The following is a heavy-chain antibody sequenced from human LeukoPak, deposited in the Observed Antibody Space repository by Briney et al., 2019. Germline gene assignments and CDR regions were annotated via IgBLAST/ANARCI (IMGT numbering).Heavy chain of an antibody. CDR2: IRSKAYGGTT. V-gene: IGHV3-49*05. Sequence: KSGRSLRLSCTASGFTFGDYAMSWFRQAPGKGLEWVGFIRSKAYGGTTEYAASVKGRFTISRDDSKSIAYLQMNSLKTEDTAVYYCTRFRSGGGSYYQVSEPMDVVVDYWGQGTLVTVSS. J-gene: IGHJ4*02. CDR1: GFTFGDYA. CDR3: TRFRSGGGSYYQVSEPMDVVVDY. D-gene: IGHD1-26*01.